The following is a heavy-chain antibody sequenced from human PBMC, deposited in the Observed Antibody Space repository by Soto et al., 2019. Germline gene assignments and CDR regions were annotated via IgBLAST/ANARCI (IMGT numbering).Heavy chain of an antibody. CDR2: IHYSGST. V-gene: IGHV4-31*03. J-gene: IGHJ6*02. CDR1: GCSISSGHYY. Sequence: SDTLSLTCTFSGCSISSGHYYSSWTRHPRGEGLEWIGYIHYSGSTNYNPSLKDRVSISVDTSKNQFSLKLSSVTAADTAVYYCARGQIYGSGSYRPYYHYYGMDVWGQATLVT. CDR3: ARGQIYGSGSYRPYYHYYGMDV. D-gene: IGHD3-10*01.